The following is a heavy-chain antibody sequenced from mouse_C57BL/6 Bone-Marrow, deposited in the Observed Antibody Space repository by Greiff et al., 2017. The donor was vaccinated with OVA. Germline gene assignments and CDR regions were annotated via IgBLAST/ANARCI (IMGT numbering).Heavy chain of an antibody. J-gene: IGHJ4*01. CDR2: INTSNGGT. D-gene: IGHD2-2*01. V-gene: IGHV1-53*01. CDR1: GYTFTSYW. CDR3: ERGWLRREYYAMYY. Sequence: QVQLKQPGTELVKPGASVKLSCKASGYTFTSYWMHWVQQRPGQGLEWIGNINTSNGGTNYNEKFKSKATLTVDKSSSTAYMQLSRLTSEDSAVKYWERGWLRREYYAMYYWGQGTAVTVSS.